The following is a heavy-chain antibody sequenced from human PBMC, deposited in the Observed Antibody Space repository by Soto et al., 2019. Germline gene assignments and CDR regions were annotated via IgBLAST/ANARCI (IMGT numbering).Heavy chain of an antibody. D-gene: IGHD3-9*01. V-gene: IGHV4-34*01. CDR2: INHSGSA. Sequence: PLETLSLTCAVYGGSFSGYYWSWIRQPPGKGLEWIGEINHSGSANYNPSLKSRVTISVDTSKNQFSLKLSSVTAADTAVYYCARGLRYFGPWGQGTLVTVSS. CDR3: ARGLRYFGP. J-gene: IGHJ5*02. CDR1: GGSFSGYY.